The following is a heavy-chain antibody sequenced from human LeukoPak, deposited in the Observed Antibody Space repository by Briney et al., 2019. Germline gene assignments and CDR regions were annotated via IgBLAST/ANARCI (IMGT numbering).Heavy chain of an antibody. D-gene: IGHD3-22*01. CDR3: ARAVRKWLLLYAFDI. Sequence: PSETLSLTCAVYGGPFSGYYWSWIRQPPGKGLEWIGEINHSGSTNYNPSLKSRVTISVDTSKNQFSLKLSSVTAADTAVYYCARAVRKWLLLYAFDIWGQGTMVTVSS. CDR2: INHSGST. CDR1: GGPFSGYY. V-gene: IGHV4-34*01. J-gene: IGHJ3*02.